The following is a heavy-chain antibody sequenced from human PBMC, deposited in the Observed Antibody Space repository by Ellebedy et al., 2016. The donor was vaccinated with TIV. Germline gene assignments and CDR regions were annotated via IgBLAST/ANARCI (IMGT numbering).Heavy chain of an antibody. Sequence: SVKVSXXASGGTFSSYAISWVRQAPGQGLERMGGIIPIFGTANYAQKFQGRVTITADESTSTAYMELSSLRSEDTAVYYCARGFGESGVSFDYWGQGTLVTVSS. J-gene: IGHJ4*02. CDR3: ARGFGESGVSFDY. V-gene: IGHV1-69*13. CDR1: GGTFSSYA. CDR2: IIPIFGTA. D-gene: IGHD3-3*01.